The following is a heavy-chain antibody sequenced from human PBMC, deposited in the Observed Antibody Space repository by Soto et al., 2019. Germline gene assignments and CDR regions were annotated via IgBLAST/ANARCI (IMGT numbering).Heavy chain of an antibody. J-gene: IGHJ6*02. CDR2: ISAYNGNT. V-gene: IGHV1-18*01. CDR3: AITKREVMAAAVTDRYGMDV. Sequence: QVQLVQSGAEVKKPGASVKVSCKASGYTFISYGIIWVRQAPGQGLEWMGWISAYNGNTNYAQKFQSRVTMSTDTSTSTAHRELRSLRSDDTAVYYCAITKREVMAAAVTDRYGMDVWGQGTTVTVSS. CDR1: GYTFISYG. D-gene: IGHD6-25*01.